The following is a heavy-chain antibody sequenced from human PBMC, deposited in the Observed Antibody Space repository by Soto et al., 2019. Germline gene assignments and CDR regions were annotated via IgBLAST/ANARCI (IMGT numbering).Heavy chain of an antibody. J-gene: IGHJ6*02. V-gene: IGHV3-48*02. CDR1: GFTFSSYS. CDR3: ASIFITGLHYYYYYGMDV. D-gene: IGHD1-20*01. Sequence: VQLVESGGGLVQPGGSLRLSCAASGFTFSSYSMNWVRQAPGKGLEWVSYISSSSSTIYYADSVKGRFTISRDNAKNSLYLQMNSLRDEDTAVYYCASIFITGLHYYYYYGMDVWGQGTTVTVSS. CDR2: ISSSSSTI.